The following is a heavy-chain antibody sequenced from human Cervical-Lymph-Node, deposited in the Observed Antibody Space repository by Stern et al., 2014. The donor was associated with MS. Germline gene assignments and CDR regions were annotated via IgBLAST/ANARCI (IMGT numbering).Heavy chain of an antibody. J-gene: IGHJ4*02. CDR2: INPNGGST. D-gene: IGHD4-23*01. CDR1: QYTFTSYH. Sequence: VQLLESGAEVKKPGASVKVSCKASQYTFTSYHMHWVRQAPGQGLEWMGIINPNGGSTSYAQKCQGRVTMTRDTSTSTAYMELSGLRSEDTAVYYCTREKYGGNYLDYWGQGTLVTVSS. CDR3: TREKYGGNYLDY. V-gene: IGHV1-46*03.